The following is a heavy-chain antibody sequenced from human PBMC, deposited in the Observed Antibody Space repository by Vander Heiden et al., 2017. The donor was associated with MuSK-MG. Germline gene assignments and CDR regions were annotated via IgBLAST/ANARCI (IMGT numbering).Heavy chain of an antibody. CDR2: INPDSGGT. D-gene: IGHD1-7*01. Sequence: QVHLVQSGAEVKNPGASVKGPCKASGYTFTNYHLHWVRQAPGQGLEWMGWINPDSGGTNYAQRFQGRVTLTRDTSISTGYMELSGLISDDTAVYYCVRENWYYDYWAQGTLVTVSS. J-gene: IGHJ4*02. CDR3: VRENWYYDY. CDR1: GYTFTNYH. V-gene: IGHV1-2*02.